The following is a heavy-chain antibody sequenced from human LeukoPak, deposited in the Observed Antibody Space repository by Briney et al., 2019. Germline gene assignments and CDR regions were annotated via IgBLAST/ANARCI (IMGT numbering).Heavy chain of an antibody. D-gene: IGHD4-17*01. V-gene: IGHV3-21*06. CDR3: ARDERKNYGDSPGDY. CDR1: GFTFSGYA. J-gene: IGHJ4*02. Sequence: GGSLRLSCAASGFTFSGYAMNWVRQAPGKGLEWVSSISRTSAYIYYADSVKGRFTISRDNAKNSLYLQMNSLRAEDTAVYYCARDERKNYGDSPGDYWGQGTLVTVSS. CDR2: ISRTSAYI.